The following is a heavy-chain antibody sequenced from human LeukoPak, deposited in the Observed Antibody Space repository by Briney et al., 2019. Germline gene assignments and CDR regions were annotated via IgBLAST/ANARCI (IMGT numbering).Heavy chain of an antibody. CDR1: TFTFSSYS. CDR3: ARDGPVLQWLVN. CDR2: SEYSGTTS. V-gene: IGHV3-48*01. D-gene: IGHD6-19*01. Sequence: GGSLRLSCATSTFTFSSYSMNWVRRAPGKGLEWVSYSEYSGTTSYYADSVKGRFTVSRDNAKNSLYLQMSSLRAEDAAAYYCARDGPVLQWLVNWGQGTLVTVSS. J-gene: IGHJ4*02.